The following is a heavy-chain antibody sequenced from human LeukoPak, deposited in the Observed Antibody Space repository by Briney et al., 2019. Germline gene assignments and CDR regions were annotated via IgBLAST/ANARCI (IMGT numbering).Heavy chain of an antibody. D-gene: IGHD2-2*01. CDR1: GGTFSSYA. CDR3: ARDGVVVPAAMADYYYYYVDV. V-gene: IGHV1-69*01. J-gene: IGHJ6*03. CDR2: IIPIFGTA. Sequence: GASVKVSCKASGGTFSSYAISWVRQAPGQGLGWMGGIIPIFGTANYAQKFQGRVTITADESTSTAYMELSSLRSEDTAVYYCARDGVVVPAAMADYYYYYVDVRGKGTTVTVSS.